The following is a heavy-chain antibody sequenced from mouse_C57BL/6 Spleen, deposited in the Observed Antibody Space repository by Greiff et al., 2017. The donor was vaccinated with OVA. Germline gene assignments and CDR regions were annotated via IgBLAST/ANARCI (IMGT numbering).Heavy chain of an antibody. CDR1: GFNIKDYY. J-gene: IGHJ2*01. Sequence: VQLQQSGAELVKPGASVKLSCTASGFNIKDYYMHWVKQRTEQGLEWIGRIDPEDGETIYAPQFQGKATITADTSSNTAYLQRSSLTSEDTAVYYCARETTVVAPYYFDYWGQGTTLTVSS. D-gene: IGHD1-1*01. CDR3: ARETTVVAPYYFDY. V-gene: IGHV14-2*01. CDR2: IDPEDGET.